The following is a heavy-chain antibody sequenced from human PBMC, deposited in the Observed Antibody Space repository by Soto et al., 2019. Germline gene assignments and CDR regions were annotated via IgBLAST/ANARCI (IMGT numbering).Heavy chain of an antibody. J-gene: IGHJ4*02. CDR1: GGSISSGDYY. Sequence: QVQLQESGPGLVKPSQTLSLTCTVSGGSISSGDYYWSWIRQPPGKGLEWIGYIYYSGSTYYNPSLKGRVTISVDTSKTQFYLKLSSVTAADTAVYYCAGDRTPYLLLWFGELHFWGQGTLVTVSS. V-gene: IGHV4-30-4*01. D-gene: IGHD3-10*01. CDR3: AGDRTPYLLLWFGELHF. CDR2: IYYSGST.